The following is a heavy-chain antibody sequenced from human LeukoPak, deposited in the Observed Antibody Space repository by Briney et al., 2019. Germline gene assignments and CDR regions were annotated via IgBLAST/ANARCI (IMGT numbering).Heavy chain of an antibody. CDR2: ISHIGST. V-gene: IGHV4-59*11. Sequence: SETLSLTCTVSGASTSGHYLTWLRQPPGKGLEWIGYISHIGSTNYNPSLKSRATISVDTSKNQFSLKLTSVTAADTAVYYCARDRISINALDMWGQGTMVTVPS. D-gene: IGHD1-14*01. CDR3: ARDRISINALDM. J-gene: IGHJ3*02. CDR1: GASTSGHY.